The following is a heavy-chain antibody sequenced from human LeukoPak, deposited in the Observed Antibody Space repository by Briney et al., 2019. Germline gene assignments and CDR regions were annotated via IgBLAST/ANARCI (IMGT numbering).Heavy chain of an antibody. J-gene: IGHJ5*02. V-gene: IGHV1-46*01. CDR2: INPSGGST. CDR3: ARGAGHSSVVYNWFDP. Sequence: ASVKVSCKASGYTFTSYYMHWVRQAPGQGLEWMGIINPSGGSTSYAQKFQGRVTMTRDTSISTAYMELSRLRSDDTAVYYCARGAGHSSVVYNWFDPWGQGTLVTVSS. CDR1: GYTFTSYY. D-gene: IGHD6-19*01.